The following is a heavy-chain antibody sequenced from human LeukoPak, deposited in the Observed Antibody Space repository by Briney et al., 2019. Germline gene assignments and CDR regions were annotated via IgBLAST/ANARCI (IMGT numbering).Heavy chain of an antibody. V-gene: IGHV3-33*06. CDR2: IWYDGSNK. D-gene: IGHD6-6*01. J-gene: IGHJ6*02. CDR1: GFTFSSYG. Sequence: PGGSLRLSCAASGFTFSSYGMHWVRQAPGKGLEWVAVIWYDGSNKYYADSVKGRFTISRDNSKNTLYLQMNSLRAEDTAVYYCAKGLMPARLGSYYGMDVWGQGTTVTVSS. CDR3: AKGLMPARLGSYYGMDV.